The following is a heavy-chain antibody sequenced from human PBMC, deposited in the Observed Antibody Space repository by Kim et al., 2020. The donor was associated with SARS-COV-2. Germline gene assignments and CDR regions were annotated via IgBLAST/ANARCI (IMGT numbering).Heavy chain of an antibody. Sequence: GGSLRLSCAASGFTFSSYAMHWVRQAPGKGLEWVAVISYDGSNKYYADSVKGRFTISRDNSKNTLYLQMNSLRAEDTAVYYCARDWIGGNSQNWFDPWGQGTLVTVSS. CDR2: ISYDGSNK. CDR1: GFTFSSYA. V-gene: IGHV3-30-3*01. CDR3: ARDWIGGNSQNWFDP. D-gene: IGHD2-21*01. J-gene: IGHJ5*02.